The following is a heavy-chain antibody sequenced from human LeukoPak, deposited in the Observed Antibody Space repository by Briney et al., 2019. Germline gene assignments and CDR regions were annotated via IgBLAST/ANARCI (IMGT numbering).Heavy chain of an antibody. J-gene: IGHJ4*02. V-gene: IGHV3-74*01. CDR2: INNDGVST. Sequence: PGGSLRLSCATSGFTLSSYWMHWVRQVPGKGLEWLSRINNDGVSTSYADSVKGRFTISRDNAKNTLYLRMNSLRGEDTAVYYCAREKGYSGGWSGFDFWGQGTLVTVSS. D-gene: IGHD6-19*01. CDR3: AREKGYSGGWSGFDF. CDR1: GFTLSSYW.